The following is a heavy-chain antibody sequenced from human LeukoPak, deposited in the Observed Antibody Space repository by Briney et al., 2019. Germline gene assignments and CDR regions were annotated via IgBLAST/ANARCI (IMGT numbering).Heavy chain of an antibody. CDR2: ISAYNGNT. V-gene: IGHV1-18*01. Sequence: EASVKVSCKASGYTFTSYGISWVRQAPGQGLEWMGWISAYNGNTNYAQKLQGRVTMTRDTSISTAYMELSRLRSDDTAVYYCARTFYDFWSGYPRGLGYWGQGTLVTVSS. CDR3: ARTFYDFWSGYPRGLGY. D-gene: IGHD3-3*01. J-gene: IGHJ4*02. CDR1: GYTFTSYG.